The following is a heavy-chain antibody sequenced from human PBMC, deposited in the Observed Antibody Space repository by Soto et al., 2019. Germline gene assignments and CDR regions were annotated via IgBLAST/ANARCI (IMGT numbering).Heavy chain of an antibody. J-gene: IGHJ4*02. CDR1: GGSISNYY. Sequence: TLSLTCTVSGGSISNYYWSWIRQPPGKGLEWIGYIYYSGNTNYNPSLKSRVTISVDTSKKQFSLKVSAVTAADTAVYYCARQSTAWPNFDSWGQGTLVTVSS. CDR2: IYYSGNT. D-gene: IGHD2-21*02. V-gene: IGHV4-59*01. CDR3: ARQSTAWPNFDS.